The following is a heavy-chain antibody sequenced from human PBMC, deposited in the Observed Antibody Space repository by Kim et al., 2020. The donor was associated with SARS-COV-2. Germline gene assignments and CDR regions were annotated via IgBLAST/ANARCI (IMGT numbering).Heavy chain of an antibody. CDR3: TTSGIVVVPAAMTAYYYYYGMDV. CDR1: GFAFSNAW. CDR2: IKSKTDGGTT. D-gene: IGHD2-2*01. V-gene: IGHV3-15*01. J-gene: IGHJ6*02. Sequence: GGSLRLSCAASGFAFSNAWMSWVRQAPGKGLEWVGRIKSKTDGGTTDYAAPVKGRFTISRDDSKNTQYLQMNSLKTEDTAVYYCTTSGIVVVPAAMTAYYYYYGMDVWGQGTTVTVSS.